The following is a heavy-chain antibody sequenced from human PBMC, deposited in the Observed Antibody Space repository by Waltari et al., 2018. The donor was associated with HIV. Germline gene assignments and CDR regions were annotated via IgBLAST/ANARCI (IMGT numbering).Heavy chain of an antibody. V-gene: IGHV3-53*01. Sequence: EVHLVESGGGLVQPGGSLRLSCAASGFRVSATYLSGVCPAPGKGLQWVSVLYNEGRTQYIDSVKGRLTIFRDNSKNALYLQMNSLRVDDTAVYYCARMKRSYGSGQARYFYFGMDVWGQGTTVIVSS. J-gene: IGHJ6*02. CDR2: LYNEGRT. CDR1: GFRVSATY. CDR3: ARMKRSYGSGQARYFYFGMDV. D-gene: IGHD3-10*01.